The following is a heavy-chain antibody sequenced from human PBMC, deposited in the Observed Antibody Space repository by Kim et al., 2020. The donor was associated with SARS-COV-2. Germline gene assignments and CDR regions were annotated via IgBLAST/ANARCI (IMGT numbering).Heavy chain of an antibody. Sequence: DSVKGRFTIAMNNTKNTLYLQMNSWRAEDTAVYYGANGYDTSGYYWFDPWGQGTLVTVSS. J-gene: IGHJ5*02. CDR3: ANGYDTSGYYWFDP. D-gene: IGHD3-22*01. V-gene: IGHV3-23*01.